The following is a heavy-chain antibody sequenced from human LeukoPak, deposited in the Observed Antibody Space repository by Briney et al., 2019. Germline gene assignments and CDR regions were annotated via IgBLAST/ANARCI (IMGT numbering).Heavy chain of an antibody. CDR2: ISWNSGSI. CDR1: GGSFSGYY. D-gene: IGHD5-12*01. V-gene: IGHV3-9*01. J-gene: IGHJ4*02. Sequence: LSLTCAVYGGSFSGYYWNWIRQPPGKGLEWVSGISWNSGSIGYADSVKGRFTISRDNAKNSLYLQMNSLRAEDTALYYCAKAYSGYDFRSGSEVDYWGQGTLVTVSS. CDR3: AKAYSGYDFRSGSEVDY.